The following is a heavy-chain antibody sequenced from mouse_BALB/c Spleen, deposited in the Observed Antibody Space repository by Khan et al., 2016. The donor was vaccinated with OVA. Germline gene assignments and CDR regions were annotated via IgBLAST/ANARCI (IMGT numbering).Heavy chain of an antibody. D-gene: IGHD2-14*01. Sequence: QVRLKQSGPGLVAPSQSLSLTCTVSGFSLSRYNIHWVRQPPGKGLEWLGMIWGGGGTDYNSTLQSRLSISKDNSKSQVFLKMNSLQTDDTAMYYCARAYYRYDGYYAMDYWGQGTTVTVSS. CDR3: ARAYYRYDGYYAMDY. CDR1: GFSLSRYN. J-gene: IGHJ4*01. V-gene: IGHV2-6-4*01. CDR2: IWGGGGT.